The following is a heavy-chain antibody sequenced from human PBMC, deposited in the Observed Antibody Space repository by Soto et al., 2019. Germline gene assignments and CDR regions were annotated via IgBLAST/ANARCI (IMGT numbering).Heavy chain of an antibody. V-gene: IGHV1-2*04. CDR3: ATQRLGDASGGYPFDY. D-gene: IGHD3-22*01. J-gene: IGHJ4*02. CDR2: INPNSGGT. Sequence: ASVKVSCKASGYTFTDYYMHWVRQAPGQGLAWMGWINPNSGGTNYAQKFQGWVTMTRDTSISTAYMELSRLTSDDTAVYYCATQRLGDASGGYPFDYWGQGTPVTVSS. CDR1: GYTFTDYY.